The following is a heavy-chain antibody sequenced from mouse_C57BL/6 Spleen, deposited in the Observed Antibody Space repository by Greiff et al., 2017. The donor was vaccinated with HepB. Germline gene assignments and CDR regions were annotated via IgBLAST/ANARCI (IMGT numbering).Heavy chain of an antibody. V-gene: IGHV1-54*01. CDR2: INPGSGGT. Sequence: QVQLKQSGAELVRPGTSVKVSCKASGYAFTNYLIEWVKQRPGQGLEWIGVINPGSGGTNYNEKFKGKATLTADKSSSTAYMQLSSLTSEDSAVYFCARGEPRYFDVWGTGTTVTVSS. CDR3: ARGEPRYFDV. J-gene: IGHJ1*03. CDR1: GYAFTNYL.